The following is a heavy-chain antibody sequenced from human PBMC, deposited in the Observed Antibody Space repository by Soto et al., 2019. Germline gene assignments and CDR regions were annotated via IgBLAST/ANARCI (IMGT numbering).Heavy chain of an antibody. CDR1: GGSISSYY. CDR3: VLCATAGYFDL. V-gene: IGHV4-4*07. Sequence: SKTRSLTGPVSGGSISSYYRSRIRQPAGKGLEWIGRIYTSGSTYYNPSLKSRVTMSLDTSKNQFSLKLTSVTAADTAVYYCVLCATAGYFDLWGRGTLVTVSS. J-gene: IGHJ2*01. CDR2: IYTSGST.